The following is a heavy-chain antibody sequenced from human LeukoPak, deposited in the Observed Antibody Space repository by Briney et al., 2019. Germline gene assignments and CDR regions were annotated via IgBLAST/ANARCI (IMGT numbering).Heavy chain of an antibody. J-gene: IGHJ4*02. V-gene: IGHV3-21*01. Sequence: GGSLRLSCAASGFTFSSYSMNWVRQAPGKGLEWVSSISSSSSYIYYADSVKGRFTISRDNAKNSLYLQMNSLRAEDTAVYYCARAGGDIVETATMGSYWGQGALVTVSS. D-gene: IGHD5-18*01. CDR1: GFTFSSYS. CDR3: ARAGGDIVETATMGSY. CDR2: ISSSSSYI.